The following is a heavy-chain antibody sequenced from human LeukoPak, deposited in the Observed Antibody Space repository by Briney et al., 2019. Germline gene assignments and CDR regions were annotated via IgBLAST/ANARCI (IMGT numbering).Heavy chain of an antibody. V-gene: IGHV4-39*07. CDR2: IFYSGST. J-gene: IGHJ5*02. D-gene: IGHD3-10*01. CDR3: ARGGYCGSGNDFRFDP. CDR1: GGSISTSNYY. Sequence: SETLSLTCTVSGGSISTSNYYWGWIRQPPGKGLEWIGNIFYSGSTYYSPSLKSRVTISVDTSKNQFSLKLSSVTAADTAVYYCARGGYCGSGNDFRFDPWGQGTLVTVSS.